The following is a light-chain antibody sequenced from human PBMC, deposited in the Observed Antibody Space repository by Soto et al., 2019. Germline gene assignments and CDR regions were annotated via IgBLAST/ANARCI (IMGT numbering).Light chain of an antibody. CDR1: QDISNY. CDR3: QQYGNPPFT. CDR2: DAS. V-gene: IGKV1-33*01. Sequence: DIQMTQSPSSLSASVGDRVTITCQASQDISNYLNWYQQKPGKAPKLLIYDASNLETGLPSRFRGRGSGTKSTSSISLLQPEDIAKYYCQQYGNPPFTFGPGSKVDIK. J-gene: IGKJ3*01.